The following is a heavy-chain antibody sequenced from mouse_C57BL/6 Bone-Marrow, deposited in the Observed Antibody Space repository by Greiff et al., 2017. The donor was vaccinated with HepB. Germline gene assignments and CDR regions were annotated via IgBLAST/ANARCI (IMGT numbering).Heavy chain of an antibody. D-gene: IGHD2-12*01. Sequence: EVKVVESGGGLVQPGGSLKLSCAASGFTFSDYYMYWVRQTPEKRLEWVAYISNGGGSTYYPYTVEGRFTIARDNAKNTLYLHMSRLKSEDTAMYYVARGSYRRYYAMDYWGQGTSVTVSS. CDR1: GFTFSDYY. J-gene: IGHJ4*01. V-gene: IGHV5-12*01. CDR2: ISNGGGST. CDR3: ARGSYRRYYAMDY.